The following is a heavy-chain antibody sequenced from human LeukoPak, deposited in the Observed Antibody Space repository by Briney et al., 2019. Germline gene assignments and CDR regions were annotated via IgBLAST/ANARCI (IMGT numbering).Heavy chain of an antibody. CDR1: GFTFSSYA. J-gene: IGHJ6*04. Sequence: GRSLRLSCAASGFTFSSYAMHWVRQAPGKGLEWVAVISYDGSNKYYADSVKGRFTISRDNSKNTLYLQMNSLRAEDTAVYYCARDDGVTMVREDRWRRYYYYGMDVWGKGTTVTVSS. CDR2: ISYDGSNK. CDR3: ARDDGVTMVREDRWRRYYYYGMDV. D-gene: IGHD3-10*01. V-gene: IGHV3-30*04.